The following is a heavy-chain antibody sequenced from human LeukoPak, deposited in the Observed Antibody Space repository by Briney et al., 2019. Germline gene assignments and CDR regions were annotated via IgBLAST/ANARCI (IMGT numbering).Heavy chain of an antibody. J-gene: IGHJ4*02. CDR3: ASTANYYGSGSYYKN. V-gene: IGHV4-59*01. CDR1: GGSITSYY. D-gene: IGHD3-10*01. CDR2: IYYSGST. Sequence: PSETLSLTCTVSGGSITSYYWSWIRQPPGKGLEWIGNIYYSGSTNYNPSLKSRVTISIDTSKNQFSLKLSSVTAADTAVYYRASTANYYGSGSYYKNWGQGTLVTVSS.